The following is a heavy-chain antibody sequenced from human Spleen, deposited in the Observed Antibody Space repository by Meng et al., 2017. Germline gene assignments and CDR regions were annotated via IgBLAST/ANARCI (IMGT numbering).Heavy chain of an antibody. V-gene: IGHV1-2*06. CDR2: INPNSGGT. Sequence: ASVKVSCKASGYTFTGYYMHWVRQAPGQGLEWMGRINPNSGGTNYAQKFQGRVTMTGDTSISTAYMELSGLRSGDTAMYYCARDEDISAAGKLFGDYWGQGTLVTVSS. CDR3: ARDEDISAAGKLFGDY. J-gene: IGHJ4*02. D-gene: IGHD6-13*01. CDR1: GYTFTGYY.